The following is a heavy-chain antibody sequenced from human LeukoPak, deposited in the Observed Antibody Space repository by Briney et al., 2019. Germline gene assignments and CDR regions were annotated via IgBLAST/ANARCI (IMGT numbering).Heavy chain of an antibody. CDR1: GFTFINAW. CDR2: IMSKSDGGTI. Sequence: PGGSLRLSCAASGFTFINAWMSWVRQAPGKGLEWVARIMSKSDGGTIDYAAHVKGRFITSRDDSKNTLYLQMNSLKTDDTAVYYCTTFVRHWGQGTLVTVSS. CDR3: TTFVRH. V-gene: IGHV3-15*01. J-gene: IGHJ4*02.